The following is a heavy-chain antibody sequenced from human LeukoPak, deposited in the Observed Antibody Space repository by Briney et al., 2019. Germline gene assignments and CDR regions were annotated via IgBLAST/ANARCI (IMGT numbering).Heavy chain of an antibody. D-gene: IGHD3-10*01. J-gene: IGHJ5*02. CDR2: LTQFFRRT. CDR1: GGSFRTYP. V-gene: IGHV1-69*05. Sequence: GSSVKVSCKASGGSFRTYPISWVRQAPGQGLEWMGGLTQFFRRTNYTQKFQGRLTITTDESSSTAYMELSDLRSDDTAVYYCATSESGRSWDWFAPWGQGTLVTVSS. CDR3: ATSESGRSWDWFAP.